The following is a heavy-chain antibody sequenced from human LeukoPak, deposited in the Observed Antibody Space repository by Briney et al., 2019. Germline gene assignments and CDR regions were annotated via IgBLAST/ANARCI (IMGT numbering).Heavy chain of an antibody. CDR3: ARGGIAVAADY. CDR1: SGSFSGYY. D-gene: IGHD6-19*01. V-gene: IGHV4-34*01. CDR2: INHSGST. Sequence: SETLSLTCAVYSGSFSGYYWSWIRQPPGKGLEWIGEINHSGSTNYNPSLKSRVTISVDTSKNQFSLKLSSVTAADTAVYYCARGGIAVAADYWGQGTLVTVSS. J-gene: IGHJ4*02.